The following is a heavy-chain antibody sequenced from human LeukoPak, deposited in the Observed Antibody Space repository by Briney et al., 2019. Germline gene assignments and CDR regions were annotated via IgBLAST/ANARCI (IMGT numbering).Heavy chain of an antibody. D-gene: IGHD5-12*01. V-gene: IGHV2-5*01. J-gene: IGHJ4*02. CDR1: GFSLSTSGVG. Sequence: SGPTLVNPTQTLTLTCTFSGFSLSTSGVGVGWIRQPPGKALGWLALIYWNDDKRYSPSLKSRLTITKDTSKNQVVLTMTNMDPVDTATYYCAHSKQGGYSGYDFDYWGQGTLVTVSS. CDR3: AHSKQGGYSGYDFDY. CDR2: IYWNDDK.